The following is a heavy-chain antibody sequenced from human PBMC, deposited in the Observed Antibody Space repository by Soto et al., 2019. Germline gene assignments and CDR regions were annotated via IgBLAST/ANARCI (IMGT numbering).Heavy chain of an antibody. J-gene: IGHJ4*02. V-gene: IGHV4-39*01. CDR3: ARAPSKDDFWSGYYLGYFDY. CDR1: GRSISSSSYY. Sequence: WDTLSLTCTVSGRSISSSSYYWVWIRQPPGKGLAWIGSIYYSGSTYYNPSLKSRVTISVDTSKNQFSLKLSSVTAADTAVYYCARAPSKDDFWSGYYLGYFDYWGQGTLVTVSS. CDR2: IYYSGST. D-gene: IGHD3-3*01.